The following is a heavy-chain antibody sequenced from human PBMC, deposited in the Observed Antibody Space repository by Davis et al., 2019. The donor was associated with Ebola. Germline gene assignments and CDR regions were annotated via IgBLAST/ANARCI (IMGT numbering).Heavy chain of an antibody. Sequence: GESLKISCAASGFTFSGSAMNWVRQAPGKGLEWVSSISSSSSYIYYADSVKGRFTISRDNAKNSLYLQMNSLRAEDTAVYYCARGTMGATTSYWGQGTLVTVSS. D-gene: IGHD1-26*01. V-gene: IGHV3-21*01. CDR2: ISSSSSYI. J-gene: IGHJ4*02. CDR3: ARGTMGATTSY. CDR1: GFTFSGSA.